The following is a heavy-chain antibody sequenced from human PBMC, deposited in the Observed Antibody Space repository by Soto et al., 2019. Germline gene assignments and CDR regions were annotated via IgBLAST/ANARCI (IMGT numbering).Heavy chain of an antibody. CDR3: ARGGYCNGFACRGALYYMQYVMDV. CDR1: AGSISISSYY. CDR2: IYYSGST. Sequence: TSETLSLTCTVSAGSISISSYYWVWIRQPPGKWLEWIGSIYYSGSTSYNPSLKSRVTISVDTSKKQFSLKLSSVSAEDTAVYQCARGGYCNGFACRGALYYMQYVMDVRGQGTTDTVS. J-gene: IGHJ6*02. V-gene: IGHV4-39*01. D-gene: IGHD2-15*01.